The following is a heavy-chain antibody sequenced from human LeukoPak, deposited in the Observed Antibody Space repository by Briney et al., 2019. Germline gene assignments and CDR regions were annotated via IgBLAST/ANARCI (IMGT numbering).Heavy chain of an antibody. V-gene: IGHV4-4*07. J-gene: IGHJ4*02. CDR1: VDSSSNFY. D-gene: IGHD6-19*01. Sequence: ESGPGLVNPSETLSLTFTFSVDSSSNFYWNWVRQPAGTGLEWIGRIFSRGIPNYNPSLKSRVTISVDTSKNQSSLKLSSMTAADTAVYYCARGGGWYNSGWYWRYFDYWGQGTLVTVSS. CDR3: ARGGGWYNSGWYWRYFDY. CDR2: IFSRGIP.